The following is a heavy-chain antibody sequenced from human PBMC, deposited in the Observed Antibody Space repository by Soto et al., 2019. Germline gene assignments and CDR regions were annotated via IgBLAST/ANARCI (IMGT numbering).Heavy chain of an antibody. V-gene: IGHV3-23*01. CDR2: ISGSGGST. Sequence: EVQLLESGGGLVQPGGSLRLSCAASGFTFSNYAVTWVRQAPGKGLEWVSTISGSGGSTNYADSVKGRFTISRDNSNNTQYLQMHSLRAEDTAVYYCAKDPGSSWYEIDYWGQGNLVTVSS. CDR3: AKDPGSSWYEIDY. CDR1: GFTFSNYA. D-gene: IGHD6-13*01. J-gene: IGHJ4*02.